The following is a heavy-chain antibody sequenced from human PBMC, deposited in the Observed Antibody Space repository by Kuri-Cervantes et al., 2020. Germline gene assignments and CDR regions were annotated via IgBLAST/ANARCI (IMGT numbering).Heavy chain of an antibody. V-gene: IGHV1-2*02. CDR1: GYTFTSYG. D-gene: IGHD6-19*01. J-gene: IGHJ5*02. CDR3: ARENIAVAGNWFDP. CDR2: INPSSGGT. Sequence: ASVKVSCKASGYTFTSYGISWVRQAPGQGLEWMGWINPSSGGTNYAQKFQGRVTMTRDTSISTAYMELSRLRSDDTAVYYCARENIAVAGNWFDPWGQGTLVTVSS.